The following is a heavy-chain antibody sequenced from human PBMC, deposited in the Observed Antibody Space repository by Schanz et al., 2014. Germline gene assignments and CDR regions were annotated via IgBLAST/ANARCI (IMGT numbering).Heavy chain of an antibody. V-gene: IGHV3-21*05. CDR3: ARLPVGYGSGIWDV. CDR2: ISGTTTYT. CDR1: GFTFSSYG. D-gene: IGHD3-10*01. J-gene: IGHJ6*02. Sequence: VQLLQFGGGVVQPGRSLRLSCAASGFTFSSYGLHWVRQAPGKGLEWVSYISGTTTYTNYADSVKGRFTISRDNAKNSLFLQMNSLRVEDTAVYYCARLPVGYGSGIWDVWGQGTSVTVSS.